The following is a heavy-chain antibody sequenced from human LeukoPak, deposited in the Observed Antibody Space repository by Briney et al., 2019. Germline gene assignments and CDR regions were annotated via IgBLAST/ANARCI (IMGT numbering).Heavy chain of an antibody. CDR3: AREERVRGAIYYYYYYMDV. V-gene: IGHV3-74*01. J-gene: IGHJ6*03. D-gene: IGHD3-10*01. CDR1: GFTFSSYW. CDR2: INSDGSST. Sequence: PGGSLRLSCAASGFTFSSYWMHWVRQAPGKGLVWVSRINSDGSSTSYADSVKGRFTISRDNAKNTLYLQMNSLRAEDTAVYYCAREERVRGAIYYYYYYMDVWGKGTTVTISS.